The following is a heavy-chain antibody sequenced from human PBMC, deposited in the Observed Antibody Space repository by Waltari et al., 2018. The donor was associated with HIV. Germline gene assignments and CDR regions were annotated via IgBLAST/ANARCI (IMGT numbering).Heavy chain of an antibody. CDR1: GGPVSSSSYF. D-gene: IGHD1-26*01. Sequence: QLQLQESGPGLVKPSAPLSLTCAVSGGPVSSSSYFWGWIRQPPGQGLEWVGRLYYTGRAYYNPSLKSRVTISVDTSKNQFSLKVTSVTAADTAVYYCARHALRVGAAYWNFDLWGRGTLVTVSS. J-gene: IGHJ2*01. V-gene: IGHV4-39*01. CDR3: ARHALRVGAAYWNFDL. CDR2: LYYTGRA.